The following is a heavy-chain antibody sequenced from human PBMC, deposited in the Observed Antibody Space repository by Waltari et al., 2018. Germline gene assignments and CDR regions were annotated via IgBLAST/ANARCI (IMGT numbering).Heavy chain of an antibody. V-gene: IGHV3-23*01. CDR3: AKHLTLVRGIGPYFDY. CDR2: ISGSGDNT. J-gene: IGHJ4*02. D-gene: IGHD3-10*01. CDR1: GFTFSNYV. Sequence: EVQLLESGGGLVQPGGSLRLSCAASGFTFSNYVMSWVRQAPGKGVEWVSAISGSGDNTFYVDSVKGRFTISRDNSKNTLYLQMNSLRAEDTAVYYCAKHLTLVRGIGPYFDYWGQGTLVTVSS.